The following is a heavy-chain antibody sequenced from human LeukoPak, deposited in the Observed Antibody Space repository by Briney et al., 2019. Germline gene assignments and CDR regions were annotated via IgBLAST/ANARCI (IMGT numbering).Heavy chain of an antibody. Sequence: SETLSLTCTVSGGSINSNNYYWSWIRQPPGTELEWIGSIYYRGTTYYNPSLKSRVTISVDTSKNQFSLKLSSVTAADTAVYYCARLPYYYDSSGYWPSFDYWGQGTLVTVSS. J-gene: IGHJ4*02. D-gene: IGHD3-22*01. CDR1: GGSINSNNYY. CDR2: IYYRGTT. CDR3: ARLPYYYDSSGYWPSFDY. V-gene: IGHV4-39*01.